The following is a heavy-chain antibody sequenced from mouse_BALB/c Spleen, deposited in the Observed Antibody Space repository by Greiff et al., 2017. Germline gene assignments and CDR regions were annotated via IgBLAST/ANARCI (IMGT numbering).Heavy chain of an antibody. CDR1: GFSLTGYG. CDR3: ARGLYYGSSYWYFDV. J-gene: IGHJ1*01. CDR2: IWGDGST. V-gene: IGHV2-6-7*01. Sequence: VQLQQSGPGLVAPSQSLSITCTVSGFSLTGYGVNWVRQPPGKGLEWLGMIWGDGSTDYNSALKSRLSISKDNSKSQVFLKMNSLQTDDTARYYCARGLYYGSSYWYFDVWGAGTTVTVSS. D-gene: IGHD1-1*01.